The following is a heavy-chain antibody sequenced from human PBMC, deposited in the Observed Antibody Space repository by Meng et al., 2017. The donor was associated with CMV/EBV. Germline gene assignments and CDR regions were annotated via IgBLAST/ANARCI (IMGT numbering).Heavy chain of an antibody. CDR3: ARAWVGEEYYFDY. J-gene: IGHJ4*02. CDR1: GYTLTSYG. Sequence: AEVVVSVAGGAKTGASVKVACKASGYTLTSYGISRVRQSPGQGLEWMGWVSAYNGNKNYAQKLQGRVTMTTDTSTSTDYMELRSLRSDDTAVYYCARAWVGEEYYFDYWGQGTLVTVSS. CDR2: VSAYNGNK. V-gene: IGHV1-18*01. D-gene: IGHD3-10*01.